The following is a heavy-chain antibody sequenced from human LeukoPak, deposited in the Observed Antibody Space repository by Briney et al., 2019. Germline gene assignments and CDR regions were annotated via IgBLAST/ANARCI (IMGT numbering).Heavy chain of an antibody. CDR1: GGSFSGYY. J-gene: IGHJ4*02. CDR3: ARVRGQQLVRVFDY. D-gene: IGHD6-13*01. Sequence: SETLSLTCAVYGGSFSGYYWSWIRQPPGKGLEWIGEINHSGSTNYNPSLKSRVTISVDTSKNQFPLKLSSVTAADTAVYYCARVRGQQLVRVFDYWGQGTLVTVSS. V-gene: IGHV4-34*01. CDR2: INHSGST.